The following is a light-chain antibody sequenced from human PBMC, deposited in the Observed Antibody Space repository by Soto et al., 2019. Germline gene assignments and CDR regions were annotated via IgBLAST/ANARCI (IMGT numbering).Light chain of an antibody. V-gene: IGKV1-39*01. CDR1: QSVATY. CDR3: QQSYTFPYN. CDR2: GTS. Sequence: DIQMTQSPSSLSASVGDRVTITCRASQSVATYFNWYQQKPGKAPRLLIYGTSSLQSGVPSRFSGSGSGTDFTLSISSLQPEDFATCYCQQSYTFPYNFGQGTKLEMK. J-gene: IGKJ2*01.